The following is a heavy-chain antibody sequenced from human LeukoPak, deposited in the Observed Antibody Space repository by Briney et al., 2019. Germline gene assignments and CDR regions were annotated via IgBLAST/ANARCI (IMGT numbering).Heavy chain of an antibody. J-gene: IGHJ4*02. Sequence: PGGSLRLSCAASGFTFSDYYMTWIRQAPGKGLEWISYISTSADTIYYADSVKGRFTISRDNAKNSLYLQMNSLRAEDTAVYYCARDAIDSSASDFAYWGQGTLVTVSS. CDR2: ISTSADTI. V-gene: IGHV3-11*01. CDR1: GFTFSDYY. CDR3: ARDAIDSSASDFAY. D-gene: IGHD3-22*01.